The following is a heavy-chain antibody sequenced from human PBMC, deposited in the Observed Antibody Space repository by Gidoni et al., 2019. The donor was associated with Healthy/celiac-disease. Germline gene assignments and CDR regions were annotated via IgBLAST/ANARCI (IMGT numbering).Heavy chain of an antibody. CDR2: IKQDGSEK. D-gene: IGHD3-9*01. Sequence: EVQLVESGGGLVQPGGSLRLSCAASGFPFSSYWMSWVRQAPGKGLEWVANIKQDGSEKYYVDSVKGRFTISRDNAKNSLYLQMNSLRAEDTAVYYCAREGRAIFWAPGDYWGQGTLVTVSS. J-gene: IGHJ4*02. V-gene: IGHV3-7*03. CDR3: AREGRAIFWAPGDY. CDR1: GFPFSSYW.